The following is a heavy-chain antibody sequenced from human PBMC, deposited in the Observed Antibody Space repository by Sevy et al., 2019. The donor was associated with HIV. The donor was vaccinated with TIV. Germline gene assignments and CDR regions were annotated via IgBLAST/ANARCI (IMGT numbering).Heavy chain of an antibody. CDR2: ISGSGGST. CDR1: GFTFSSYA. Sequence: GGSLRLSCAASGFTFSSYAMSWVRQAPGKGLEWVSAISGSGGSTYYVNSVKGRFTISRDNSKNTLYLQMNSLRAEDTAVYYCAKDRADYGGRSDYWGQGTLVTVSS. D-gene: IGHD4-17*01. CDR3: AKDRADYGGRSDY. V-gene: IGHV3-23*01. J-gene: IGHJ4*02.